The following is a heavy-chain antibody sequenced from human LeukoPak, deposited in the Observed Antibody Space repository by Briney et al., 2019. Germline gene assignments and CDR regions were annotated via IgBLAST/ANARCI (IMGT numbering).Heavy chain of an antibody. Sequence: SESLSLTCTVSGGSISSGGYYWTWIRQHPGKGLEWIGYIYYTGSTYYNPSLKSRLSTSVDTSKNQFSLKLSSVTAADTAVYYCAALYGDYGVIDYWGQGTLVTVSS. CDR1: GGSISSGGYY. V-gene: IGHV4-31*03. D-gene: IGHD4-17*01. J-gene: IGHJ4*02. CDR3: AALYGDYGVIDY. CDR2: IYYTGST.